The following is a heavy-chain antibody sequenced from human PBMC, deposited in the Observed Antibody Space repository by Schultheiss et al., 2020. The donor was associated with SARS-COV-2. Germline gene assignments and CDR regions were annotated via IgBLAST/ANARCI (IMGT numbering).Heavy chain of an antibody. J-gene: IGHJ6*03. V-gene: IGHV4-59*04. CDR2: IYHSGST. CDR1: GGSISSYY. CDR3: ARRPNYDFWSGSNYYYYMDV. Sequence: SQTLSLTCTVSGGSISSYYWSWIRQPPGKGLEWIGYIYHSGSTYYNPSLKSRVTISGDRSKNQFSLKLSSVTAADTAVYYCARRPNYDFWSGSNYYYYMDVWGKGTTVTVSS. D-gene: IGHD3-3*01.